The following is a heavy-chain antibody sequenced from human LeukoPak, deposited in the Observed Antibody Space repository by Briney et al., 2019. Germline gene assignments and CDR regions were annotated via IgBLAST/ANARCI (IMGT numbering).Heavy chain of an antibody. Sequence: PGRSLRLSCVTSGFTFSSYGMHWVRQVPGKGLEWVAVISYDAKSNYHVDSVKGRFTISRDNSKNTLYLQMNSLRAEDTAVYYCARDTDHYDSSGYPHSPFDYWGQGTLVTVSS. CDR3: ARDTDHYDSSGYPHSPFDY. D-gene: IGHD3-22*01. V-gene: IGHV3-30*03. J-gene: IGHJ4*02. CDR1: GFTFSSYG. CDR2: ISYDAKSN.